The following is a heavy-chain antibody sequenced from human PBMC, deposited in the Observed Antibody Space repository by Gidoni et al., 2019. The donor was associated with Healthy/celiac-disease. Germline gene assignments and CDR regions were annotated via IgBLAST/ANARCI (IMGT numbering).Heavy chain of an antibody. CDR3: ARTIAARLFDY. J-gene: IGHJ4*02. V-gene: IGHV1-46*01. CDR2: INPSGGST. Sequence: QVQLVQSGAEVKKPGASVKVSCKASGYTFTSYYLHWVRQAPGQGLEWMGIINPSGGSTSYAQKFQGRVTMTRDTSTSTVYMELSSLRSEDTAVYYCARTIAARLFDYWGQGTLVTVSS. CDR1: GYTFTSYY. D-gene: IGHD6-6*01.